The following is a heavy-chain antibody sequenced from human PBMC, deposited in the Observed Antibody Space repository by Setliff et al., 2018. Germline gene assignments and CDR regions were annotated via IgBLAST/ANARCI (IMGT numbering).Heavy chain of an antibody. CDR1: GFSFSNYW. J-gene: IGHJ4*02. CDR3: VRDGAGAFDY. CDR2: INNDGSST. D-gene: IGHD1-26*01. Sequence: PGGSLRLSCAASGFSFSNYWMHWVRQAPGKGLVWVSYINNDGSSTVYADSVKGRFTISRDNAKNTLYLQMDSLRAEDTATYYCVRDGAGAFDYWGPGTLVTVSS. V-gene: IGHV3-74*01.